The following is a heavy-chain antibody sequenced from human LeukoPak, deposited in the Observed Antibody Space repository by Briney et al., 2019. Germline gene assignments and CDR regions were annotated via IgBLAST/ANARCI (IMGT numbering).Heavy chain of an antibody. CDR3: SRLNDRNAFDI. CDR1: GFTFSGSA. CDR2: IRSKANSYAT. Sequence: PGGSLRLSCAASGFTFSGSAMHWVRQASGKGLEWVGRIRSKANSYATAYAASVKGRFTISRDDSNNTAYLQVDSLKTEDTAVYYCSRLNDRNAFDIWGQGTMATVSS. J-gene: IGHJ3*02. V-gene: IGHV3-73*01.